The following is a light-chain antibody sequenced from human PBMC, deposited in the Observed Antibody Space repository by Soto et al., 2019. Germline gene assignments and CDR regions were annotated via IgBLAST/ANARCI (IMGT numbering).Light chain of an antibody. CDR1: QDISDY. Sequence: EIQLTLSPSSLSASVEDRVTITCRASQDISDYLAWYQQRPGKAPKLLIYAASTLQCGVPSRFSGSGSGTEFTLTISSLQPEDVATYSCQQHNSYPLTFGGGTKVDI. CDR2: AAS. J-gene: IGKJ4*01. V-gene: IGKV1-9*01. CDR3: QQHNSYPLT.